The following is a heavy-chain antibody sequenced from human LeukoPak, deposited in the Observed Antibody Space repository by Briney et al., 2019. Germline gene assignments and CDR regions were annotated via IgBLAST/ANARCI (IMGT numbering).Heavy chain of an antibody. CDR3: ARGRRRDGYYFDY. D-gene: IGHD5-24*01. V-gene: IGHV1-8*01. CDR1: GNTFTTYD. J-gene: IGHJ4*02. CDR2: MNPNSDNT. Sequence: ASVKVSCKASGNTFTTYDINWVRQATGQGLEWMAWMNPNSDNTGYAQKFQGRVTMTRNTSISTAYMELSSLRSEDTAVYYCARGRRRDGYYFDYWGQGTLVTVSS.